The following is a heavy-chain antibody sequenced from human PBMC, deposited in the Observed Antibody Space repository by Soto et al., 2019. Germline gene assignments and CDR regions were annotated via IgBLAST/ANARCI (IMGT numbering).Heavy chain of an antibody. J-gene: IGHJ6*02. D-gene: IGHD3-16*01. CDR1: GYTFTSYY. CDR3: ARGGGADYKYYYYGMDV. CDR2: INPSGGST. Sequence: QVQLVQSGAEVKKPGASVKVSCKASGYTFTSYYMHWVRQAPGQGLEWMGIINPSGGSTSYAQKFQGRVTRTRDTSTSTVYMELSSLRSEDTAVYYCARGGGADYKYYYYGMDVWGQGTTVTVSS. V-gene: IGHV1-46*01.